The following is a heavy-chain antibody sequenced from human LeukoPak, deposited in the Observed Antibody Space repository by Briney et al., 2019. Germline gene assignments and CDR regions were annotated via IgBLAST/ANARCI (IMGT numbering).Heavy chain of an antibody. CDR1: GGSFSGYY. Sequence: SETLSRTCAVYGGSFSGYYWSWIRQPPGKGLEWIGEINHSGSTNYNPSLKSRVTISVDTSKNQFSLKLSSVTAADTAVYYCARLSLEYSSSGDYWGQGTLVTVSS. J-gene: IGHJ4*02. D-gene: IGHD6-6*01. V-gene: IGHV4-34*01. CDR2: INHSGST. CDR3: ARLSLEYSSSGDY.